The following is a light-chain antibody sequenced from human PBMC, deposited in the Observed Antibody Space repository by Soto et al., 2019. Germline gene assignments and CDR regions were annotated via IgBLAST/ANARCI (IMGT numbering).Light chain of an antibody. CDR3: QQYGSSGT. Sequence: EIVLTQSPGTLSLSPGARATLSCRASQSVSNNYFAWYQQKPGQAPRLLIYGASNRATGLPDRCSGSGAGTDFTLTISRLEPEDVAVYYCQQYGSSGTFGQGTKVDIK. CDR1: QSVSNNY. V-gene: IGKV3-20*01. CDR2: GAS. J-gene: IGKJ1*01.